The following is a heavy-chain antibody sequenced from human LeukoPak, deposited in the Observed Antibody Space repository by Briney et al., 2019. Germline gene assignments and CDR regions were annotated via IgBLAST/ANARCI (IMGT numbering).Heavy chain of an antibody. D-gene: IGHD4-17*01. CDR2: IIPILAVA. CDR1: GGTFDSSP. Sequence: GSSVKVSCKASGGTFDSSPITWVRQAPGQGLEWMGRIIPILAVANYAQKFQGRVTITADKSTRTAYMELITLRSEDTAVYYCARDCGNLTMVTNFDFWGQGTLVTVSS. V-gene: IGHV1-69*04. J-gene: IGHJ4*02. CDR3: ARDCGNLTMVTNFDF.